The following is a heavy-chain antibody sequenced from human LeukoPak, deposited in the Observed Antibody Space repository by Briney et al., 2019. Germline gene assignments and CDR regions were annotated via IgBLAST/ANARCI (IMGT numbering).Heavy chain of an antibody. CDR3: AREYASLGFDI. Sequence: GGSLRLSCAASGFTFDDRGMSWVRQAPGKGLEWVSGINWNGGSTAYADSVKGRFTISRDNAKKSLYMQMNSLRDEDTALYYCAREYASLGFDIWRQGTMVTVSS. CDR1: GFTFDDRG. V-gene: IGHV3-20*04. J-gene: IGHJ3*02. D-gene: IGHD7-27*01. CDR2: INWNGGST.